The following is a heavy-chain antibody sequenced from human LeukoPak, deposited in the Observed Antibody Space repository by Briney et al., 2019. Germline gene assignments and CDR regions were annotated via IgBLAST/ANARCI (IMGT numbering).Heavy chain of an antibody. CDR3: ARLDGYPHYYYYYGMDV. D-gene: IGHD5-18*01. J-gene: IGHJ6*02. CDR1: GYSFTSYW. Sequence: GESLRISCKGSGYSFTSYWISWVRRMPGKGLEWMGRIDPSDSYTNYSPSFQGHVTISADKSISTAYLQWSSLKASDTAMYYCARLDGYPHYYYYYGMDVWGQGTTVTVSS. CDR2: IDPSDSYT. V-gene: IGHV5-10-1*01.